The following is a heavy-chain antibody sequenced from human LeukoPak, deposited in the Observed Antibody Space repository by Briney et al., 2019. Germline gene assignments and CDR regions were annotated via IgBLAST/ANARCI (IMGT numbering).Heavy chain of an antibody. CDR2: IYHSGST. V-gene: IGHV4-61*01. D-gene: IGHD6-13*01. CDR1: GGSVSSGSYY. J-gene: IGHJ1*01. CDR3: ARDSGVAAASAEYFQH. Sequence: SETLSLTCTVSGGSVSSGSYYWSWIRQPPGKGLEWIGYIYHSGSTNYNPSLKSRVTISVDTSKNQFSLKLSSVTAADTAVYYCARDSGVAAASAEYFQHWGQGTLVTVSS.